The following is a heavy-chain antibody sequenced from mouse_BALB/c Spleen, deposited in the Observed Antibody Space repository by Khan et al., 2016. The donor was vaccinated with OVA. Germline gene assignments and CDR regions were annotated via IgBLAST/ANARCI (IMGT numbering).Heavy chain of an antibody. J-gene: IGHJ4*01. V-gene: IGHV3-2*02. Sequence: EVQLQESGPGLVKPSQSLSLTCTVTGYSITSDYAWDWIRQFPENKLEWMGYISYSGSTSYNPSLKSRISITRDTSKNQFFLQLNSVTTEDTATYDCARKNYYGYALDYWGQGTSVTVAS. CDR1: GYSITSDYA. CDR2: ISYSGST. CDR3: ARKNYYGYALDY. D-gene: IGHD1-1*01.